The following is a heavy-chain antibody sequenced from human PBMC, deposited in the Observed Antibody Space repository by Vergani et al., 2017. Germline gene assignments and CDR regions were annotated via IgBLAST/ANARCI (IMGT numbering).Heavy chain of an antibody. CDR3: AKEHRNVVVVAATHY. D-gene: IGHD2-15*01. CDR2: ISGSGGST. CDR1: GFTFSHYS. Sequence: EVQMVESGGGLVKPGGSLRLSCVASGFTFSHYSMNWVRQAPGKGLEWVSAISGSGGSTYYADSVKGRFTISRDNSKNTLYLQMNSLRAEDTAVYYCAKEHRNVVVVAATHYWGQGTLVTVSS. J-gene: IGHJ4*02. V-gene: IGHV3-23*04.